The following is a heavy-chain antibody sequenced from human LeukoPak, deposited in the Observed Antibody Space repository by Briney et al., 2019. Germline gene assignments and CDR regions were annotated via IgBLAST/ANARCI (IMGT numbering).Heavy chain of an antibody. D-gene: IGHD3-10*01. CDR1: GGSISSYY. CDR3: ARLPDGSGSYYSNWFDP. Sequence: PSETLSLTCTVSGGSISSYYWSWIRQPPGKGLEWIGYIYYSGSTNYNPSLKSRVTISVDTSKNQFSPKLSSVTAADTAVYYCARLPDGSGSYYSNWFDPWGQGTLVTVSS. J-gene: IGHJ5*02. CDR2: IYYSGST. V-gene: IGHV4-59*08.